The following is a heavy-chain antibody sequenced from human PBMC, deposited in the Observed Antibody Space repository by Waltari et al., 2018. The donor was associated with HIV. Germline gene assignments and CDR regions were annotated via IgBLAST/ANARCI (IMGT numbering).Heavy chain of an antibody. CDR2: IKQDGSEK. Sequence: EVQLVESGGGLVQPGGSLRLSCAAPGFTFSSYWMTWVRQAPGKGLEWVANIKQDGSEKYYADSVKGRFTISRDNAKNSLYLQMNSLRAEDTAVYYCASLYCSGGSCYDYWGQGTLVTVSS. CDR1: GFTFSSYW. V-gene: IGHV3-7*01. CDR3: ASLYCSGGSCYDY. J-gene: IGHJ4*02. D-gene: IGHD2-15*01.